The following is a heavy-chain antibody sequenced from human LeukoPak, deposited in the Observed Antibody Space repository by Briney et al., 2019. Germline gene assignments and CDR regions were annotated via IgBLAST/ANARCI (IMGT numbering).Heavy chain of an antibody. Sequence: PGGSLRLSCAVSGITLSNYGMAWVRQAPGKGLEWVASLSASGGGTSYADSVRGRFTISRDNAKNTLYLKMNSLRAEDTAVYFCAKRGVVIRVILVGLHKEAYYFDSWGQGVLVTVSS. D-gene: IGHD3-22*01. CDR2: LSASGGGT. CDR3: AKRGVVIRVILVGLHKEAYYFDS. CDR1: GITLSNYG. V-gene: IGHV3-23*01. J-gene: IGHJ4*02.